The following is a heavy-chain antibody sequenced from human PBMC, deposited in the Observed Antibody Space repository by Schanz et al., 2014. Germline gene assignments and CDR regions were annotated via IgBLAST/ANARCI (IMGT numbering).Heavy chain of an antibody. CDR2: INPSVGNT. D-gene: IGHD2-21*01. V-gene: IGHV1-46*03. CDR1: GYPFSNYG. CDR3: ARGPSTGDFDI. Sequence: QVQMVQSGAEVKKPGASVKVSCKASGYPFSNYGISWLRQAPGQGFEWMGLINPSVGNTNYAQKFRGRVTMTRDTSTSTVYMELSSLRSEDTAVYFCARGPSTGDFDIWGQGTMVTVSS. J-gene: IGHJ3*02.